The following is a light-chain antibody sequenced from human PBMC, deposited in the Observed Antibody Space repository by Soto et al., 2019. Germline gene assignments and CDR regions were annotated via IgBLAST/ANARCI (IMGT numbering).Light chain of an antibody. Sequence: EIVMTQSPATLSVSPGERATRSRRASQRFTTNLAWYQQKPGQAPRLLIYGASTRATGIPARFSGSGSGTEFTLTISSLQSEDFAVYYCQQYNNWPLYTFGQGTKLEIK. V-gene: IGKV3-15*01. CDR1: QRFTTN. CDR3: QQYNNWPLYT. CDR2: GAS. J-gene: IGKJ2*01.